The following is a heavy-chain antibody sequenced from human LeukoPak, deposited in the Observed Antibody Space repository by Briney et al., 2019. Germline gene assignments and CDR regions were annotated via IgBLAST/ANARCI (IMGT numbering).Heavy chain of an antibody. CDR2: ISTSGSTI. CDR1: GFAFSSYE. V-gene: IGHV3-48*03. Sequence: GGSLRLSCAASGFAFSSYEVNWVRQAPGKGLEWVSYISTSGSTIYYADSVKGRFTISRDNAKNSLYLQMNSLRAEDTAVYYCVISAAGLIDYWGQGTLVTVSS. CDR3: VISAAGLIDY. D-gene: IGHD6-13*01. J-gene: IGHJ4*02.